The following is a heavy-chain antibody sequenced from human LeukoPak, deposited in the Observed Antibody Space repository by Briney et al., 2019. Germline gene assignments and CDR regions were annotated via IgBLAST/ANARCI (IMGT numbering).Heavy chain of an antibody. CDR2: ISSSSYI. J-gene: IGHJ4*02. Sequence: PGGSLRLSCAASGFTFSSYSMNCVRQAPGKGLEWVSSISSSSYIYYADSVKGRFTISRDNAKNSLYLQMNSLRAEDTAVYYCAREARITYYDILTGLDYWGQGTLVTVSS. D-gene: IGHD3-9*01. CDR3: AREARITYYDILTGLDY. CDR1: GFTFSSYS. V-gene: IGHV3-21*01.